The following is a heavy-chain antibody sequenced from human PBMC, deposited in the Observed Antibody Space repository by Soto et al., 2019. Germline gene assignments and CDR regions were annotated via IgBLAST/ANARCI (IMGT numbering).Heavy chain of an antibody. D-gene: IGHD3-10*01. J-gene: IGHJ6*02. Sequence: GASVKVSCKASGGTFSSYAISWVRQAPGQGLEWMGGIIPIFGTANYAQKFQGRVTITADESTSTAYMELSSLRSEDTAVYYCARDYYGSGSDYYYYHGMDVWGQGTTVTVSS. V-gene: IGHV1-69*13. CDR1: GGTFSSYA. CDR2: IIPIFGTA. CDR3: ARDYYGSGSDYYYYHGMDV.